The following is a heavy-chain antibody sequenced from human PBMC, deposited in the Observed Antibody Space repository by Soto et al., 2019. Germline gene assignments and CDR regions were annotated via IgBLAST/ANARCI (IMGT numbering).Heavy chain of an antibody. J-gene: IGHJ6*02. D-gene: IGHD2-21*02. V-gene: IGHV4-30-4*01. CDR3: ARVYSLGDAEGAYYYYYGMDV. CDR1: GGSISSGDYY. CDR2: IYYSGST. Sequence: SETLSLTCTVSGGSISSGDYYWSWIRQPPGKGLEWIGYIYYSGSTYYNPSLKSRVTISVDTSKNQFSLKLSSVTAADTAVYYCARVYSLGDAEGAYYYYYGMDVWGQGTTVTVSS.